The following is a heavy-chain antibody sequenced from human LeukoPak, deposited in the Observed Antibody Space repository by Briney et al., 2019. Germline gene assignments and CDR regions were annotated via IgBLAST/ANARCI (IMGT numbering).Heavy chain of an antibody. CDR2: ISIYNGYT. CDR3: PTRLHNWNGVWSGLDC. CDR1: GYAFSSYG. D-gene: IGHD2-8*01. V-gene: IGHV1-18*01. J-gene: IGHJ4*02. Sequence: ASVKVSCKASGYAFSSYGLGWVRQAPGQGLEWMGWISIYNGYTKYAQNLQGRGTMTADTSTSTAYMELRSLRSDDTAVYYCPTRLHNWNGVWSGLDCWGQGTLVTVSS.